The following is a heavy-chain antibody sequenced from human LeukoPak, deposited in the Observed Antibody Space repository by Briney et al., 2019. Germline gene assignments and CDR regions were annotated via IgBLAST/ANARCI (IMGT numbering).Heavy chain of an antibody. V-gene: IGHV3-48*04. Sequence: GGSLRLSCAASGLTFSSYSMNWVRQAPGKGLEWVSYISSSSSTIYYADSVKGRFTISRDNAKNSLYLQMNSLRAEDTALYYCAKGKGDYYGSSGYFDYWGQGTLSPSPQ. J-gene: IGHJ4*02. CDR1: GLTFSSYS. CDR3: AKGKGDYYGSSGYFDY. CDR2: ISSSSSTI. D-gene: IGHD3-22*01.